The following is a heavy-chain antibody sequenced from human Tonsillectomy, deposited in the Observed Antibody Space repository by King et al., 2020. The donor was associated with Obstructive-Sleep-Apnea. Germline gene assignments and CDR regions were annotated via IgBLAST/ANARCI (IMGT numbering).Heavy chain of an antibody. J-gene: IGHJ3*02. CDR3: AREGGSDAFDI. CDR2: IYYSGST. Sequence: QLQESGPGLVKPSETLSLTCTVSGGSISSSSYYWGWIRQPPGKGLGWIGSIYYSGSTYYNPSLKSRVTISVDTSKNQFSLKLSSVTAADTAVYYCAREGGSDAFDIWGQGTMVTVSS. V-gene: IGHV4-39*07. CDR1: GGSISSSSYY.